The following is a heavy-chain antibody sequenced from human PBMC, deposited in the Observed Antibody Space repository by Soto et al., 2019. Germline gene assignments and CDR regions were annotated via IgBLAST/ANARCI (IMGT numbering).Heavy chain of an antibody. V-gene: IGHV4-31*03. CDR1: GASINSGGYY. D-gene: IGHD1-26*01. CDR3: ASGNAWEALLAY. CDR2: IYFSGST. J-gene: IGHJ4*02. Sequence: QVQLQESGPGLVKPSQTLSLTCTVSGASINSGGYYWSWIRQLPGKGLEWIGYIYFSGSTYYNPSLESRVTISLDTSQNQFSLKLSSVTAADTAVYYCASGNAWEALLAYWGQGTLVTVSS.